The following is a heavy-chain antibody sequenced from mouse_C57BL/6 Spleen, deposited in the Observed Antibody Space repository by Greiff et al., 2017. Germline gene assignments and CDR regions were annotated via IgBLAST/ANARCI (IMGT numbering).Heavy chain of an antibody. CDR3: ARGRDDYWFAY. CDR2: IDPSDSYT. CDR1: GYTFTSYW. J-gene: IGHJ3*01. Sequence: QVQLKQPGAELVRPGTSVKLSCKASGYTFTSYWMHWVKQRPGQGLEWIGVIDPSDSYTNYNQKFKGKATLTVDTSSSTAYMQLSSLTSEDSAVYYCARGRDDYWFAYWGQGTLVTVSA. V-gene: IGHV1-59*01. D-gene: IGHD2-4*01.